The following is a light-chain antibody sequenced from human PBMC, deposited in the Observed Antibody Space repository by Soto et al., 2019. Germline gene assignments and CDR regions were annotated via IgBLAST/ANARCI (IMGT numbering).Light chain of an antibody. CDR1: QTISSW. J-gene: IGKJ1*01. CDR2: DAS. CDR3: QQYDSYSPWT. V-gene: IGKV1-5*01. Sequence: DIQMTQSPSTLSVSVGDRVTITCRASQTISSWLAWYQQKPGKAPKLLIYDASSLERGVPSRFSGSGSGAEFTLTISSLQPDDFATYYCQQYDSYSPWTFGQGTKVDIK.